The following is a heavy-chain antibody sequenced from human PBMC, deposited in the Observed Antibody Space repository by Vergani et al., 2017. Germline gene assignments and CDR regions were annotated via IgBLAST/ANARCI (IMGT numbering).Heavy chain of an antibody. J-gene: IGHJ5*02. Sequence: QVQLVQSGAEVKKPGASVMVSCKASGYTFTGYFMYWVRQAPGQGLEWMGWINPNSGGTNYAQKFQGRVTMTRDTSISTADMELSRLRSDDTAVYYCARASFMVRVAKARLNWFDPWGQGTLVTVSS. D-gene: IGHD3-10*01. V-gene: IGHV1-2*02. CDR2: INPNSGGT. CDR1: GYTFTGYF. CDR3: ARASFMVRVAKARLNWFDP.